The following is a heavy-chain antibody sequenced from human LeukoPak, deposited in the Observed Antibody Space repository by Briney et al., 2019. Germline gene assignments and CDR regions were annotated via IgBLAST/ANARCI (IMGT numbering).Heavy chain of an antibody. Sequence: GGSLRLSCAASGFTFDDYGMSWVRQAPGKGLEWVSGINWNGGSTGYADSVKGRFTISRDNAKNSLYLQMNSLRAEDTAVYYCARGRYDSSGYYQYYFDYWGQGTLVTVSS. V-gene: IGHV3-20*04. J-gene: IGHJ4*02. CDR3: ARGRYDSSGYYQYYFDY. CDR2: INWNGGST. D-gene: IGHD3-22*01. CDR1: GFTFDDYG.